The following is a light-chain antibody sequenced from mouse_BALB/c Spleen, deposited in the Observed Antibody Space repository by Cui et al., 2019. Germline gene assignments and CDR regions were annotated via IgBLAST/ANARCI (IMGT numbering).Light chain of an antibody. CDR3: HQYHRSPRT. J-gene: IGKJ1*01. CDR1: SSVSSSY. CDR2: STS. Sequence: QIVLTQSPAIMSASLGVRVTLTCTASSSVSSSYLHWYQQKPGSSPKLWIYSTSNLASGVPARFSGSGSGTSYSLTISSMEAEDAATYYCHQYHRSPRTFGGGTKLEIK. V-gene: IGKV4-74*01.